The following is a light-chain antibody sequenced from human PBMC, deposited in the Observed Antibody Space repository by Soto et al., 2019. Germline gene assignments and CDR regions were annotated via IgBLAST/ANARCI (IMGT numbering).Light chain of an antibody. CDR2: LGS. Sequence: DIVMTQSPLSLPVTPGEPAPISCRSSQSLLHSNGYNYLDWYLQKPGQSPQLLIYLGSNRASGVPDRFSGSGSGTDFTLKISTVEAEDVGVYYCMQALQTPYTFGQGTKLEIK. CDR1: QSLLHSNGYNY. J-gene: IGKJ2*01. CDR3: MQALQTPYT. V-gene: IGKV2-28*01.